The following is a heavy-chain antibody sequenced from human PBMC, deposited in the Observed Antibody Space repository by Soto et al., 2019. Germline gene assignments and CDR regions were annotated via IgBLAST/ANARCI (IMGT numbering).Heavy chain of an antibody. CDR3: AKDGTVVVAATPFDY. CDR2: ISGSGGST. J-gene: IGHJ4*02. D-gene: IGHD2-15*01. Sequence: GGSLRLSCAASGFTFSSYAMSWVRQAPGKGLEWVSAISGSGGSTYYADSVKGRFTISRDNSKNTLYLQMNSLRAEDTAVYYCAKDGTVVVAATPFDYWGQGTLVTVSS. CDR1: GFTFSSYA. V-gene: IGHV3-23*01.